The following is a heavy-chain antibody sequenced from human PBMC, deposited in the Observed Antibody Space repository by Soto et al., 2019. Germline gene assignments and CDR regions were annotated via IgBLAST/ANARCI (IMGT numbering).Heavy chain of an antibody. D-gene: IGHD6-13*01. Sequence: SETLSLTCTVSGGSISRSSYFWGWIRQPPGKGLEWIGNIYYSGSTYYNPSLKSRVTISVDTSKNQFSLKLSSVTAEDTAVYYCATHPYSSGWYCWGQGTLVTVSS. V-gene: IGHV4-39*01. CDR2: IYYSGST. CDR3: ATHPYSSGWYC. CDR1: GGSISRSSYF. J-gene: IGHJ4*02.